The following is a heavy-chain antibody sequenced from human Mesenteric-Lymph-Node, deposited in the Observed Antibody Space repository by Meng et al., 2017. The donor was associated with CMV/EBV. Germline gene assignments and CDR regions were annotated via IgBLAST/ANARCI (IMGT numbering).Heavy chain of an antibody. V-gene: IGHV3-73*01. D-gene: IGHD1/OR15-1a*01. CDR2: IRSKANSYAT. Sequence: GGSLRLSCTASGFTFSGSAMHWVRQASGKGLEWVGRIRSKANSYATAYAASVKGRFTISRDDSKNTAYLQMNSLKTEDTAVYYCTSEQGRGMDVWGQGTTVTVSS. CDR3: TSEQGRGMDV. J-gene: IGHJ6*02. CDR1: GFTFSGSA.